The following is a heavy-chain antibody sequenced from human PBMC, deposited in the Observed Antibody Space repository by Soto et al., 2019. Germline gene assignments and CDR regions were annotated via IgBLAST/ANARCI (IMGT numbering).Heavy chain of an antibody. D-gene: IGHD2-15*01. Sequence: ASVKVSCKASGYTFTSYDINWVRQATGQGLEWMGWMNPNSGNTGYAQKFQGRVTMTRNTSISTAYMELSSLRSEDTAVYYCARFNTLGYCSGGSCYYYYYGMDVWGQGTTVTVSS. CDR2: MNPNSGNT. CDR3: ARFNTLGYCSGGSCYYYYYGMDV. CDR1: GYTFTSYD. J-gene: IGHJ6*02. V-gene: IGHV1-8*01.